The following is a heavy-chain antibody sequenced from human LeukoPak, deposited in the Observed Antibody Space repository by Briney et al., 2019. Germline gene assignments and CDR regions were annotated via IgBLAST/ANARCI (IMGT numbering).Heavy chain of an antibody. V-gene: IGHV4-30-2*01. D-gene: IGHD2-2*01. CDR1: GGSISSGGYS. CDR2: IYHSGST. Sequence: PSETLSLTCAVSGGSISSGGYSWSWIRQPPGKGLERIGYIYHSGSTYYNPSLKSRVTISVDRSKNQFSLKLSSVTAADTAVYYCARAVCSSTSCSYYYYYGMDVWGQGTTVTVSS. J-gene: IGHJ6*02. CDR3: ARAVCSSTSCSYYYYYGMDV.